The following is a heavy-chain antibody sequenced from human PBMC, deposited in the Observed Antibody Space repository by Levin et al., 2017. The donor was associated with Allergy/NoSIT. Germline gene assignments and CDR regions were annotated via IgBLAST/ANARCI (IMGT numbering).Heavy chain of an antibody. CDR3: ARVGGNIAVAEDY. CDR2: INHSGST. Sequence: SQTLSLTCAVYGGSFCGSYWSWIRPPPGKGLEWIGEINHSGSTNYNPSLKSRVTISVDTSKNQFSLKLSSVTAADTAVYYCARVGGNIAVAEDYWGQGTLVTVSS. CDR1: GGSFCGSY. V-gene: IGHV4-34*01. D-gene: IGHD6-19*01. J-gene: IGHJ4*02.